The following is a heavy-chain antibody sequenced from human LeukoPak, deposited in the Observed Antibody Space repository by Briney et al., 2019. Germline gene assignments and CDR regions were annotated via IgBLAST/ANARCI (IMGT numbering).Heavy chain of an antibody. CDR3: ARDYQYYFDH. CDR1: GFTFSRYW. CDR2: ISGWTI. J-gene: IGHJ4*02. Sequence: GGSLRLSCAASGFTFSRYWMHWVRQAPGKGLEWISYISGWTISYADSVKGRFTISRDDAKNSLYLQMNSLRAEDTAVYYCARDYQYYFDHWGQGTLVTVSS. V-gene: IGHV3-48*01.